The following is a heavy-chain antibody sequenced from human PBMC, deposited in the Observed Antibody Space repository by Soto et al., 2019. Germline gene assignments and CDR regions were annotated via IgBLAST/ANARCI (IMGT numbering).Heavy chain of an antibody. CDR1: GGSISSSNW. CDR3: AGIAAAGTNFDY. Sequence: QVQLQESGPGLVKPSGTLSLTCAVSGGSISSSNWWSWVRQPPGKGLEWIGEIYHSGSTNYNPSLKSRVTISADKSKNQSSLKLSAVTAADTAVYYCAGIAAAGTNFDYWGQGTLVTVSS. D-gene: IGHD6-13*01. V-gene: IGHV4-4*02. CDR2: IYHSGST. J-gene: IGHJ4*02.